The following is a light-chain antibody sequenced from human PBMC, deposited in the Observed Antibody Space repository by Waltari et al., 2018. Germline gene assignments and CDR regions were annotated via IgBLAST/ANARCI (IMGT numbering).Light chain of an antibody. CDR2: DAS. V-gene: IGKV3-11*01. CDR3: QQRSNWPWT. CDR1: QSISSY. Sequence: EIVLTQSPATLSFSPWERTTLSCSASQSISSYLAWYQQKPDQAPRLLIYDASNRATGIPARFSGSGSGTVFTLTISSLEPEDFAVYYCQQRSNWPWTFGQGTKVEIK. J-gene: IGKJ1*01.